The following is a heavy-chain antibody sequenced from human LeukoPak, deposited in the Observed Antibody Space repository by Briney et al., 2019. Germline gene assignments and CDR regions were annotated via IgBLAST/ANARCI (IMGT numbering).Heavy chain of an antibody. Sequence: EASVKVSCKASGYTFTSYEINWLRQATGQGLEWMGWMNPNSGNTGYAQKFQGRVTMTRNTSISTAYMELSSLRSEDTAVYYCARQLRYFDWLSLRPGYYYYMDVWGKGTTVTISS. CDR3: ARQLRYFDWLSLRPGYYYYMDV. CDR1: GYTFTSYE. J-gene: IGHJ6*03. CDR2: MNPNSGNT. V-gene: IGHV1-8*01. D-gene: IGHD3-9*01.